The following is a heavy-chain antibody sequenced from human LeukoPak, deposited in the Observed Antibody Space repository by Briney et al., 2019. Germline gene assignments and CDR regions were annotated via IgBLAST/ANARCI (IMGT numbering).Heavy chain of an antibody. CDR1: GFIFSGYG. J-gene: IGHJ4*02. V-gene: IGHV3-33*01. CDR2: VWNDGSKT. D-gene: IGHD4-11*01. CDR3: ARGVRTVDY. Sequence: PGGSLRLSCAASGFIFSGYGMYWVRQAPGMGLEWVADVWNDGSKTYYADSVKGRFTISRDNSKNTLYLQMDSLKPEDTAVYYCARGVRTVDYWGQGTLVTVSS.